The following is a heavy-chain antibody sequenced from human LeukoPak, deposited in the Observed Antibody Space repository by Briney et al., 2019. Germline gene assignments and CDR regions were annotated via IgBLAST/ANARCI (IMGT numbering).Heavy chain of an antibody. Sequence: PAETLSLTCTVSGGSIGSYYWSWIRQPPGKGLEWIGHISYRGYTNYNPSLKSRVTISVDTSKNQFSLKLSSVTAADTAVYYCARGSSGYALNRFDPWGQGTLVTVS. D-gene: IGHD5-12*01. J-gene: IGHJ5*02. CDR1: GGSIGSYY. V-gene: IGHV4-59*01. CDR2: ISYRGYT. CDR3: ARGSSGYALNRFDP.